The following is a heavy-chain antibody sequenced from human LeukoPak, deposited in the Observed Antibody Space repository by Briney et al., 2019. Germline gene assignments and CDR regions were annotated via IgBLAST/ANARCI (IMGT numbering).Heavy chain of an antibody. Sequence: SETLSLTCTVSGGSISSYYWSWIRQSPGKGLEWIGYIFTSGSTNYNPSLRSRVTISVDTSKNQFSLTLSSVTAADTAVYYCARHGSVHSPLNVWGKGTTVTVSS. J-gene: IGHJ6*04. V-gene: IGHV4-4*09. CDR3: ARHGSVHSPLNV. D-gene: IGHD1-26*01. CDR1: GGSISSYY. CDR2: IFTSGST.